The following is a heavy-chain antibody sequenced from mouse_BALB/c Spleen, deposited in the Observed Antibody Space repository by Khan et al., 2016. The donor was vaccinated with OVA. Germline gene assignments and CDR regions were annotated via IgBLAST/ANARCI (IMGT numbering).Heavy chain of an antibody. CDR1: GYTFNSYS. D-gene: IGHD1-1*01. J-gene: IGHJ4*01. V-gene: IGHV1-4*01. CDR2: INPSNGYT. CDR3: ARYFQYHGSRGALDY. Sequence: QVRLQQSGAELARPGASVKMSCKATGYTFNSYSMHWIKQRPGQGLEWIGNINPSNGYTNHNQKFRDKATLTADKSSSTAYMQLSSLTSEDSAVXYCARYFQYHGSRGALDYWGQGTSVTVSS.